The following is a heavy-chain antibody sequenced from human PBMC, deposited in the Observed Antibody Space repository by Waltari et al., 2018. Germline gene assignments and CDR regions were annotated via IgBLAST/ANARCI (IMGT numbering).Heavy chain of an antibody. CDR3: ARARGYDSSGYRRLDY. CDR1: GGSFSGYY. J-gene: IGHJ4*02. V-gene: IGHV4-34*01. CDR2: INHSGRT. Sequence: QVQLQQWGAGLLKPSETLSLTCAVYGGSFSGYYWSWIRQPPGKGLEWIGEINHSGRTNYNPSLKSRVTISVDTSKNQFSLKLSSVTAADTAVYYCARARGYDSSGYRRLDYWGQGTLVTVSS. D-gene: IGHD3-22*01.